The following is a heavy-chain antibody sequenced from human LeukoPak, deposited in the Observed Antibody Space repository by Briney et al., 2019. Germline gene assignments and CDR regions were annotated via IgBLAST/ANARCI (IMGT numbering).Heavy chain of an antibody. D-gene: IGHD2-21*01. J-gene: IGHJ5*02. V-gene: IGHV1-2*02. Sequence: VASVKVSCKTSGYSFTDYYMHWARQAPGQGLEWMGWINPNSGGTSSAQKFQGRVTMARDTSISTVYMEVSWLTSDDTAIYYCARADRLHGGPYLIGPWGQGTLVTVSS. CDR2: INPNSGGT. CDR1: GYSFTDYY. CDR3: ARADRLHGGPYLIGP.